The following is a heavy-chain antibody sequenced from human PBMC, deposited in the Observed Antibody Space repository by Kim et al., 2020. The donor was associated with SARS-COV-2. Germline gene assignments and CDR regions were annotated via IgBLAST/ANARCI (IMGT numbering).Heavy chain of an antibody. CDR3: ARDRYDYVWGSYRESPDY. Sequence: GGSLRLSCAASGFTFSSYGMHWVRQAPGKGLEWVAVISYDGSNKYYADSVKGRFTISRDNSKNTLYLQMNSLRAEDTAVYYCARDRYDYVWGSYRESPDYWGQGTLVTVSS. V-gene: IGHV3-33*05. J-gene: IGHJ4*02. CDR2: ISYDGSNK. D-gene: IGHD3-16*02. CDR1: GFTFSSYG.